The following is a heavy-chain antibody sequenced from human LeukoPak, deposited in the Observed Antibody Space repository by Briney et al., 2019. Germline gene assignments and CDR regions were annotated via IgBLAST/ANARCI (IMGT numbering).Heavy chain of an antibody. CDR2: ISGSGGST. CDR3: AKAGSRYSSGWSRYY. CDR1: GFTFSSYA. J-gene: IGHJ4*02. Sequence: GGSLRLSCAASGFTFSSYAMSWVRQAPGKGLEWVSAISGSGGSTYYADSVKGRFTISRDNSKNTLYLQMNSLRAEDTAVYYCAKAGSRYSSGWSRYYWGQGTLVTVSS. D-gene: IGHD6-19*01. V-gene: IGHV3-23*01.